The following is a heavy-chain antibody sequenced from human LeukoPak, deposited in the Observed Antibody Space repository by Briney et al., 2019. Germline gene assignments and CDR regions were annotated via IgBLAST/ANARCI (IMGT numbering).Heavy chain of an antibody. CDR2: IKQDGSEK. Sequence: GGSLRLSCAASGFSFSDYYMSWVRQAPGKGLEWVANIKQDGSEKYYVDSVKGRFTISRDNAKNSLYLQMNSLRAEDTAVYYCAMILRGFDYWGQGTLVTVSS. D-gene: IGHD2-15*01. J-gene: IGHJ4*02. CDR1: GFSFSDYY. CDR3: AMILRGFDY. V-gene: IGHV3-7*01.